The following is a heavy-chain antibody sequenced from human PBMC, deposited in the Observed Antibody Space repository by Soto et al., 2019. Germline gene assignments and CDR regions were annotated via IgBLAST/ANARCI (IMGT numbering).Heavy chain of an antibody. D-gene: IGHD3-9*01. Sequence: ASVKVSCKASGYTFTGYYMHWVRQAPGQGLEWMGWINPNSGGTNYAQKFQGWVTMTTDTSMSTAYMELSRLRSDDTAVYYCARGCNYYFFTSYGYILGNWFDPWGQGTLVTVSS. CDR2: INPNSGGT. CDR3: ARGCNYYFFTSYGYILGNWFDP. J-gene: IGHJ5*02. V-gene: IGHV1-2*04. CDR1: GYTFTGYY.